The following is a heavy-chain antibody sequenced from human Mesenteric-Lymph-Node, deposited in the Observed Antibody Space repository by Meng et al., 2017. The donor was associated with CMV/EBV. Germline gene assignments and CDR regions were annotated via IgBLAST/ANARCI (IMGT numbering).Heavy chain of an antibody. CDR3: ARGGLDYGGIL. CDR1: GYTFTSYY. D-gene: IGHD4-23*01. Sequence: SCKTSGYTFTSYYMHWVRQAPGQGLEWMGIINPSGGSTSYAQKFQGRVTMTRDTSTSTVYMELSSLRSEDTAVYYCARGGLDYGGILWGQGTLVTVSS. CDR2: INPSGGST. V-gene: IGHV1-46*01. J-gene: IGHJ4*02.